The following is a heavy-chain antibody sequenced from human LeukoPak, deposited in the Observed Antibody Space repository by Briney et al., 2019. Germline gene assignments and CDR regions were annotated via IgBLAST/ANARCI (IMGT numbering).Heavy chain of an antibody. D-gene: IGHD1-14*01. Sequence: GGSLRLSCAASGFTFSSYGMHWVRQAPGKGLEWVSYISSSGSTIYYADSVKGRFTISRDNAKNSLYLQMNSLRAEDTAVYYCARDLLVEGTDYFDYWGQGTLVTVSS. CDR3: ARDLLVEGTDYFDY. V-gene: IGHV3-48*04. CDR1: GFTFSSYG. CDR2: ISSSGSTI. J-gene: IGHJ4*02.